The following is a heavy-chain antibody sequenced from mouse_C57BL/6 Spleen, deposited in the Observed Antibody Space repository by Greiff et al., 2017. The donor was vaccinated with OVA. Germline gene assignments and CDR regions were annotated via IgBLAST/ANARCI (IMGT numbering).Heavy chain of an antibody. V-gene: IGHV1-39*01. CDR3: ARLDYYGSSYNY. CDR2: INPNYGTT. CDR1: GYSFTDYN. J-gene: IGHJ2*01. Sequence: VQLQQSGPELVKPGASVKISCKASGYSFTDYNMNWVKQSNGKSLEWIGVINPNYGTTSYNQKFKGKATLTVDQSSSTAYMQLNSMTSEDSAVDYWARLDYYGSSYNYWGQGTTLTVSS. D-gene: IGHD1-1*01.